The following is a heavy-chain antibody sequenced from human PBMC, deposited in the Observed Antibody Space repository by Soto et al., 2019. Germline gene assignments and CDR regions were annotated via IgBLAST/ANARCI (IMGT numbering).Heavy chain of an antibody. Sequence: QMQRQESGPGLVKPSGTLSLTCAVSGVSIGSHDWWTWVRQPPGKGLEWIGESHQSGNTNYNSSLESRVTISLDKSKNHFSLQLSSVTVADTAVYYCATRDTGRVYWGQGTLVTVSS. D-gene: IGHD5-18*01. V-gene: IGHV4-4*02. CDR3: ATRDTGRVY. J-gene: IGHJ4*02. CDR1: GVSIGSHDW. CDR2: SHQSGNT.